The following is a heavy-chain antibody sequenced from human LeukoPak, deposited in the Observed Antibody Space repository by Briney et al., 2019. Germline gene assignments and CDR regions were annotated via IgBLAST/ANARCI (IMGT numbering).Heavy chain of an antibody. CDR3: ARNAPLLEIDY. CDR1: GGSFSGYY. CDR2: INHSGST. J-gene: IGHJ4*02. D-gene: IGHD1-1*01. V-gene: IGHV4-34*01. Sequence: SETLSLTCAVYGGSFSGYYWSWIRQPPGKGLEWIGEINHSGSTNYNPSLKSRVTISVDTSKNQFSLKLSSVTAADTAVYYCARNAPLLEIDYCGQGTLVTVSS.